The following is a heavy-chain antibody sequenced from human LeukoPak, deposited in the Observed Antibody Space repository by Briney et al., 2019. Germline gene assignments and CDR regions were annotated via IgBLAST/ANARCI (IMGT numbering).Heavy chain of an antibody. CDR3: ARDSGWWRFDF. Sequence: GGSLRLSCAASGLNFSSRWMNWARQAPGQGLEWVARIKEDGSEKHYVDSVKGRFTISRDNGKNSLYLQMNSLRAEDTAVYYCARDSGWWRFDFWGQGTLVTVSS. D-gene: IGHD6-13*01. V-gene: IGHV3-7*03. CDR1: GLNFSSRW. J-gene: IGHJ4*02. CDR2: IKEDGSEK.